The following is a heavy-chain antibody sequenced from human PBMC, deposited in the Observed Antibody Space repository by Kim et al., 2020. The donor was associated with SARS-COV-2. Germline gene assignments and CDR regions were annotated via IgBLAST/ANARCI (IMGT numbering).Heavy chain of an antibody. V-gene: IGHV3-21*01. CDR2: ISSSGEYI. D-gene: IGHD2-8*01. J-gene: IGHJ4*02. CDR1: GFTFSTYS. Sequence: GGSLRLSCAASGFTFSTYSMNWVRQAPGKGLEWVSSISSSGEYIYYADSVKGRFTISRDNAKNSLYLQLNSLSAEDTAVYYCASRYCSNGVCQFDYWGQGTLVTVSS. CDR3: ASRYCSNGVCQFDY.